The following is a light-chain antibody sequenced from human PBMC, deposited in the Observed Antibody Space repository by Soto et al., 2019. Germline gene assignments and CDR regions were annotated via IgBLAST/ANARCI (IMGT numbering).Light chain of an antibody. V-gene: IGKV3-15*01. CDR1: QSVSSK. CDR2: GAS. Sequence: EIVMTQSPVTLSVSPGERATLSCRASQSVSSKLAWYQQKPGQAPRLLIYGASTRATGIPARFSGSGSGTEFTLSISSLQSEDFAVYYCQQYNNWPQPFGQGTKLELK. J-gene: IGKJ2*01. CDR3: QQYNNWPQP.